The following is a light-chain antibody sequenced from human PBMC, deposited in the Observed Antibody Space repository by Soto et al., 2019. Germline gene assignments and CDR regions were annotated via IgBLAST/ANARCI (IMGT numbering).Light chain of an antibody. CDR3: LQHNDYPPT. Sequence: DIQMTQSPSSLSASVGDRVTITCRASQDIRNDLGWYQQKPGKAPKRLIYAASSLQSGVPSRFSGSGTGTEFTITISTRHPEDYATYYCLQHNDYPPTFGQGTKVEI. CDR2: AAS. J-gene: IGKJ1*01. CDR1: QDIRND. V-gene: IGKV1-17*01.